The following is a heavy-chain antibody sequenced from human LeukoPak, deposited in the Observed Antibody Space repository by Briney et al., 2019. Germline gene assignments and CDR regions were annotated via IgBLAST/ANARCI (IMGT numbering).Heavy chain of an antibody. CDR1: GYTFTGYY. CDR2: INPNSGGT. Sequence: ASVKVCCKASGYTFTGYYMHWVRQAPGQGLEWMGWINPNSGGTNYAQKFQGRVTMTRDTSISTAYMELSRLRSDDTAVYYCARAGIINRGWSYWGQGTLVTVSS. V-gene: IGHV1-2*02. J-gene: IGHJ4*02. D-gene: IGHD3-10*01. CDR3: ARAGIINRGWSY.